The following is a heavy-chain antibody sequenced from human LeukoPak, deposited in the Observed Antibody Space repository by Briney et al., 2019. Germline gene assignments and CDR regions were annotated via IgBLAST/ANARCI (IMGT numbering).Heavy chain of an antibody. V-gene: IGHV4-4*02. CDR2: IYHSGST. CDR3: ARRYSGYDGAWFDP. J-gene: IGHJ5*02. CDR1: GGSISSSNW. D-gene: IGHD5-12*01. Sequence: PSETPSLTCAVSGGSISSSNWWSWVRQPPGKGLEWIGEIYHSGSTNYNPSLKSRVTISVDKSKNQFSLKLSSVTAADTAVYYCARRYSGYDGAWFDPWGQGTLVTVSS.